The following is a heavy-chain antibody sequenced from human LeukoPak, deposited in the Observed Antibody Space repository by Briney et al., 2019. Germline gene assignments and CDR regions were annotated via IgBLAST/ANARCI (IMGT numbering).Heavy chain of an antibody. Sequence: PGGSLRLSCAASGFTFSSYGMSWVRQAPGKGLEWVSAISGSGGSTYYADSVKGRFTISRDNSKNTLYLQMNSLRAEDTAVYYCAKDRYYDILTGYYRPYYMDVWGKGTTVTISS. J-gene: IGHJ6*03. CDR1: GFTFSSYG. CDR3: AKDRYYDILTGYYRPYYMDV. CDR2: ISGSGGST. D-gene: IGHD3-9*01. V-gene: IGHV3-23*01.